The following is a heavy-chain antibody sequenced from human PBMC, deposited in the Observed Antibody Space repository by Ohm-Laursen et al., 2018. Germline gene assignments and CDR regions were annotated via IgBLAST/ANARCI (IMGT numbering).Heavy chain of an antibody. CDR3: AREVRLGGSHYYGMDV. CDR2: IIPIFDTA. J-gene: IGHJ6*02. V-gene: IGHV1-69*01. CDR1: GGTFSSYA. Sequence: GSSVKVSCKASGGTFSSYAISWVRQAPGQGLEWMGGIIPIFDTANYAQKLQGRVTITADESTSTAYMELSSLRSEDTAVYYCAREVRLGGSHYYGMDVWGQGTTVTVSS. D-gene: IGHD1-26*01.